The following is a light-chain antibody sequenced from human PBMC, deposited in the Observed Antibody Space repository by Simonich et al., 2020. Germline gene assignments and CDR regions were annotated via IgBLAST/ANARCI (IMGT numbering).Light chain of an antibody. V-gene: IGKV4-1*01. CDR2: WAS. CDR3: QQYYSTPYT. CDR1: QSVLYNSNNKNY. Sequence: DIVMTQSPDSLAVSLGERATINCKSSQSVLYNSNNKNYLAWYQQKPGQPPKLLIYWASTRESGVPDRFSVRGSGTDFTLTISSLQAEDVAVYYCQQYYSTPYTFGQGTKLEIK. J-gene: IGKJ2*01.